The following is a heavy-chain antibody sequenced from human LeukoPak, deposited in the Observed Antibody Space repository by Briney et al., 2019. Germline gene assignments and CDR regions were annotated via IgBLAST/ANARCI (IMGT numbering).Heavy chain of an antibody. CDR1: GGSISSYY. J-gene: IGHJ6*02. D-gene: IGHD6-13*01. CDR3: ARHQQQLLDYYGMDV. Sequence: SETLSLTCTVSGGSISSYYWGWIRQPPGKGLEWIGYIYYSGSTDYNPSLKSRVTISVDTSKNQFSLKLSSVTAADTAVYYCARHQQQLLDYYGMDVWGQGTTVTVSS. V-gene: IGHV4-59*08. CDR2: IYYSGST.